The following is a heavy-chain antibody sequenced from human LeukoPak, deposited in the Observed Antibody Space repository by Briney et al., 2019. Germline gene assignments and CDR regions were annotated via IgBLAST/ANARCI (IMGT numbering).Heavy chain of an antibody. CDR3: GSSDYDRLDH. CDR2: TYYRSKWYK. V-gene: IGHV6-1*01. J-gene: IGHJ4*02. D-gene: IGHD6-25*01. Sequence: SQALSLTCVISAYSVPSNNAAWNWIRQSPSRGLQWLGRTYYRSKWYKDYAVSLKRRITNNPDTSKNQFTLQLNSVTHEDTAEYYCGSSDYDRLDHWGQGILVTVSS. CDR1: AYSVPSNNAA.